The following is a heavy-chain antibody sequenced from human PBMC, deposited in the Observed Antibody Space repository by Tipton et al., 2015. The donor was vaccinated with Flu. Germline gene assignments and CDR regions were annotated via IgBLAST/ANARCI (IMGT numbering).Heavy chain of an antibody. J-gene: IGHJ5*02. CDR2: IYPGDSDT. D-gene: IGHD6-6*01. Sequence: GAEVKKPGESLKISCKGSGYSFTSYWIGWVRQMPGKGLEWMGTIYPGDSDTRHSPSFQGQVTISADKSISTVYLQWSSLKASDTAMYYCARRLYSSSSGGWFDPWGQGTLVTVSS. CDR3: ARRLYSSSSGGWFDP. CDR1: GYSFTSYW. V-gene: IGHV5-51*01.